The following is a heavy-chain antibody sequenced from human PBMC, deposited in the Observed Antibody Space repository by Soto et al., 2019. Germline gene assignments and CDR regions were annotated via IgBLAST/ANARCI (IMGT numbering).Heavy chain of an antibody. Sequence: QPGGSLRLSCAASGFTFTSYWMSWVRQAPGKGLEWVANIKQDGSEKYYVDSVKGRFTISRDNAKNSLYLQMNSLRAEDTAVYYCARPPGIAAAGTYYYYGMDVWGQGTTVTVSS. V-gene: IGHV3-7*01. J-gene: IGHJ6*02. CDR1: GFTFTSYW. CDR2: IKQDGSEK. D-gene: IGHD6-13*01. CDR3: ARPPGIAAAGTYYYYGMDV.